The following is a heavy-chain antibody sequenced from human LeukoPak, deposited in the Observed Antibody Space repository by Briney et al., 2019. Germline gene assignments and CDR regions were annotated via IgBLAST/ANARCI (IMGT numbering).Heavy chain of an antibody. J-gene: IGHJ6*04. V-gene: IGHV3-48*03. Sequence: GGSLRLSCAASGFTFSSYEMNWVRQAPGKGLEWVSYISSSGSTIYYADSVKGRSTISRDNAKNSLYLQMNSLRAEDTAVYYCARDSILWFGESNYYYYGMDVWGKGTTVTVSS. CDR2: ISSSGSTI. CDR1: GFTFSSYE. D-gene: IGHD3-10*01. CDR3: ARDSILWFGESNYYYYGMDV.